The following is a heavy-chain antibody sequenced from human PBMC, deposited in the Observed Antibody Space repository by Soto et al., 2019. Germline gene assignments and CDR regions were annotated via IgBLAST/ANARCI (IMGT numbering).Heavy chain of an antibody. Sequence: SETLSLTCSVSGDSISTVDYFWAWIRQPPGQALEYIGYIYKSATTYYNPSFEGRVAISLDTSKSHFSLNVTSVTAADTAVYFCARGRYCLTGRCFPNWFDSWGQGTPVTVSS. D-gene: IGHD2-15*01. CDR3: ARGRYCLTGRCFPNWFDS. J-gene: IGHJ5*01. CDR1: GDSISTVDYF. CDR2: IYKSATT. V-gene: IGHV4-30-4*01.